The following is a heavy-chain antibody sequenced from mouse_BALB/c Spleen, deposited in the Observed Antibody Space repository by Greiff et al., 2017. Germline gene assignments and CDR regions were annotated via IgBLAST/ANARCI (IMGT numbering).Heavy chain of an antibody. V-gene: IGHV2-6-4*01. J-gene: IGHJ4*01. CDR1: GFSLSRYS. D-gene: IGHD1-1*01. CDR3: ARNPTVVATDYAMDY. Sequence: VQRVESGPGLVAPSQSLSITCTVSGFSLSRYSVHWVRQPPGKGLEWLGMIWGGGSTDYNSALKSRLSISKDNSKSQVFLKMNSLQTDDTAMYYCARNPTVVATDYAMDYWGQGTSVTVSS. CDR2: IWGGGST.